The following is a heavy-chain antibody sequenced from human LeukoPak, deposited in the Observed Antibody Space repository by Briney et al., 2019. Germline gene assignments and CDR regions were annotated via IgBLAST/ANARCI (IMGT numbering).Heavy chain of an antibody. CDR1: GYNFASSW. CDR2: IYPVDSDT. V-gene: IGHV5-51*01. CDR3: ARLGVCSGGICNAFDY. D-gene: IGHD2-15*01. J-gene: IGHJ4*02. Sequence: GESLKISCKNSGYNFASSWIGWVRQMPGKGLEWMGIIYPVDSDTRYSPSFQGQVTISADRSISTAYLRWSSLKASDTAMYYCARLGVCSGGICNAFDYWGQGTLATVSS.